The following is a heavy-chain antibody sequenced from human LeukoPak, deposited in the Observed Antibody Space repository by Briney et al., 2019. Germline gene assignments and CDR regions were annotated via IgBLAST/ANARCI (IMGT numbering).Heavy chain of an antibody. CDR3: ASHPFIDSSGFKFDP. J-gene: IGHJ5*02. CDR1: GFTFSNYW. CDR2: INQDGSEK. Sequence: GGSLRLSCAASGFTFSNYWMSWVRQAPGKGLEWVATINQDGSEKYYVDSVKGRFTISRDNAKNSLYLQMNSLRAEDTAVYYCASHPFIDSSGFKFDPWGQGTLVTVSS. D-gene: IGHD3-22*01. V-gene: IGHV3-7*01.